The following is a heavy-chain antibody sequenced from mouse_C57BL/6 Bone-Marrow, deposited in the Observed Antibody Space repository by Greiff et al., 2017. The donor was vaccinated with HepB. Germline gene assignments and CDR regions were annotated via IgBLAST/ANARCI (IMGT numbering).Heavy chain of an antibody. J-gene: IGHJ4*01. CDR2: IDPSDSDT. V-gene: IGHV1-52*01. CDR3: ARLMVTTGGYAMDD. CDR1: GYTFTSYW. D-gene: IGHD2-2*01. Sequence: VQLQQPGAELVRPGSSVKLSCKASGYTFTSYWMHWVKQRPIQGLEWIGNIDPSDSDTHYNQKFKDKATLTVDNSSSTAYMQLSSLTSEDSAVYYCARLMVTTGGYAMDDWGQGTSVTVSS.